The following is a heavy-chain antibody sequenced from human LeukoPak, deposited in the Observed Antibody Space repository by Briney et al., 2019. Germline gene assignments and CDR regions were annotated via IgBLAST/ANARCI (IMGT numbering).Heavy chain of an antibody. Sequence: GASVKVSCKASGGTFSSYTISWVRQAPGQGLEWMGRIIPILGIANYAQKFQGRVTITADKSTSTAYMELSSLRSEDTAVIYCARVLGRDGYNGWGPPVDWFDPWGQGTLVTVSS. D-gene: IGHD5-24*01. CDR3: ARVLGRDGYNGWGPPVDWFDP. CDR1: GGTFSSYT. J-gene: IGHJ5*02. CDR2: IIPILGIA. V-gene: IGHV1-69*02.